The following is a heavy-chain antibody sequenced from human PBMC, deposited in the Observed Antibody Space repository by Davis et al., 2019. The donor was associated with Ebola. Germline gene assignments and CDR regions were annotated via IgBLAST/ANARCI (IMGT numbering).Heavy chain of an antibody. J-gene: IGHJ5*02. Sequence: ASVKVSCKASGGTFSSYAISWVRQAPGPGLEWMGWISAYNGNTNYAQKLQGRVTMTTDTSTSTAYMELRSLRSDDTAVYYCARGRTMVRGDNWFDPWGQGTLVTVSS. CDR1: GGTFSSYA. D-gene: IGHD3-10*01. CDR3: ARGRTMVRGDNWFDP. CDR2: ISAYNGNT. V-gene: IGHV1-18*01.